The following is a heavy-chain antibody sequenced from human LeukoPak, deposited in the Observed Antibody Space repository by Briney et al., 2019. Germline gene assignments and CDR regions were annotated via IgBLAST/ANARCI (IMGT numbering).Heavy chain of an antibody. CDR2: IYYSGNT. J-gene: IGHJ3*02. CDR3: ARDYAFDI. V-gene: IGHV4-59*01. CDR1: GDSISSYY. Sequence: KPSQTLSLTFTVSGDSISSYYWSWIRQPPGKGLEWIGCIYYSGNTNYNPSLKSRVTISIDTSKNQFSLKLSSVTAADTAVYYCARDYAFDIWGQGTMVTVSS.